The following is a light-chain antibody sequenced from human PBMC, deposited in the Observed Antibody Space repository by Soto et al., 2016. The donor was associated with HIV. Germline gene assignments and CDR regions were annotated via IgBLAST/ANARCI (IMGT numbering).Light chain of an antibody. J-gene: IGLJ2*01. Sequence: SSELTQDPGVSVALGRTVRITCQGDSLRNYYASWYQQKPRQAPVLVIYGKNNRPSGIPDRFSGSNSGNTASLTISGTQAEDEADYYCSSRDSSDSRLRVFGGGTKLTVL. V-gene: IGLV3-19*01. CDR3: SSRDSSDSRLRV. CDR2: GKN. CDR1: SLRNYY.